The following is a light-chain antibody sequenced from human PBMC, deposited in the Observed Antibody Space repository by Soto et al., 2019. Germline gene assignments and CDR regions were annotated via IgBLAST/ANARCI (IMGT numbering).Light chain of an antibody. Sequence: EIVLTQSPGTLSLSPGERATLSCRASQSVSSSYLAWYQQKPGQARRLLFYGASSRATGVPDRFSGSGSGTDFSLTISRLEPEDFAVYYFQQYGSSPPWTFGQGTKVEIK. CDR1: QSVSSSY. V-gene: IGKV3-20*01. CDR2: GAS. CDR3: QQYGSSPPWT. J-gene: IGKJ1*01.